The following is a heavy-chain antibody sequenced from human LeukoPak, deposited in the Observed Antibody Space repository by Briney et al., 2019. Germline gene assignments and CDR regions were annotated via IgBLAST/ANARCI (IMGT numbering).Heavy chain of an antibody. Sequence: GGSLRLSCAASGFTFSSYGMHWVRQAPGKGLEWVAFIRYDGSNKYYADSVKGRFTISRDNSKNTLYLQMNSLRAEDTAVYYCAKDRGVYSSSSHIDYWGQGTLVTVSS. J-gene: IGHJ4*02. CDR3: AKDRGVYSSSSHIDY. V-gene: IGHV3-30*02. CDR2: IRYDGSNK. CDR1: GFTFSSYG. D-gene: IGHD6-6*01.